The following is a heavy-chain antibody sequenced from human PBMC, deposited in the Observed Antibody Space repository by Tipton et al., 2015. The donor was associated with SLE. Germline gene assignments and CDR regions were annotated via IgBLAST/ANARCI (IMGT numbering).Heavy chain of an antibody. V-gene: IGHV4-4*02. Sequence: GLVKPSETLSLTCAVSGGSIRSSNWWSWVRQPPGKGLEWVGTVYYTGNTFYNPSLKSRVTMSVDTSKNQFSLKLTSVTAADTAVYYCAREVYGDTPSNWFDPWGQGILVTVSS. J-gene: IGHJ5*01. CDR1: GGSIRSSNW. CDR3: AREVYGDTPSNWFDP. CDR2: VYYTGNT. D-gene: IGHD4/OR15-4a*01.